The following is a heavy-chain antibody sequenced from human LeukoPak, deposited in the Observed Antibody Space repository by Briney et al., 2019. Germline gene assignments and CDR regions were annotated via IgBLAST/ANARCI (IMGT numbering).Heavy chain of an antibody. CDR3: ARKKYYYGSGNYGVPNWFDP. V-gene: IGHV4-39*01. CDR2: IYYSGST. CDR1: GGSINSNSYY. J-gene: IGHJ5*02. D-gene: IGHD3-10*01. Sequence: PSDTLSLTCTVSGGSINSNSYYWGWIRQPPGKGLEWIGSIYYSGSTYYHPSLKSHVTISVDTSKNQFSLKLSSVTAADTAVYYCARKKYYYGSGNYGVPNWFDPWGQGTLVTVSS.